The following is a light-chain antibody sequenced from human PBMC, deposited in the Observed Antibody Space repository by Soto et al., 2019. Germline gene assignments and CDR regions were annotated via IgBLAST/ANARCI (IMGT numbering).Light chain of an antibody. CDR1: QSVSSN. Sequence: EIVLTQSPATLSVSPGERATLSCRASQSVSSNLAWYQQKPGQAPRLLIYGASTRATGIPARFSGSGSGTEFTLTISSLQSEGFAVYYCQQYNKWPQTFGQGTKVDI. V-gene: IGKV3-15*01. CDR2: GAS. CDR3: QQYNKWPQT. J-gene: IGKJ1*01.